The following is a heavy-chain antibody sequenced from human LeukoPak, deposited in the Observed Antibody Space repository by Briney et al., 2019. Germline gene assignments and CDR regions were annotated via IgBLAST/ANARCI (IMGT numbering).Heavy chain of an antibody. CDR3: AKDEGPGYYYGMDV. D-gene: IGHD1-14*01. Sequence: GGSLRLSCAASGFTFSSYTMNWVRQAPGKGLEWVSAISGSGGSTYYADSVKGRFTISRDNSKNTLYLQMNSLRAEDTAVYYCAKDEGPGYYYGMDVWGQGTTVTVSS. CDR2: ISGSGGST. CDR1: GFTFSSYT. J-gene: IGHJ6*02. V-gene: IGHV3-23*01.